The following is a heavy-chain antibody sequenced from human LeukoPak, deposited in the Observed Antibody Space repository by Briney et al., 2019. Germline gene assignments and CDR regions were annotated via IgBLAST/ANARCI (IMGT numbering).Heavy chain of an antibody. J-gene: IGHJ4*02. CDR3: AKGGGWLYYFDY. CDR1: GGSISSNNW. V-gene: IGHV4-4*02. CDR2: IYHSGSP. Sequence: SGTLSLTCAVSGGSISSNNWWGWVRQPPGKSLEWIGEIYHSGSPNYNPSLKSRVTMSVDKSRNHFSLNLSSVTAADTAVYYCAKGGGWLYYFDYWGQGTLVTVSS. D-gene: IGHD6-19*01.